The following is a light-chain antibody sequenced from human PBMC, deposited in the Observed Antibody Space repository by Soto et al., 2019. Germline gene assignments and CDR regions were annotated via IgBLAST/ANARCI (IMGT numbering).Light chain of an antibody. CDR1: QTISSW. V-gene: IGKV1-5*03. Sequence: DIQMTQSPSTLSGSVGDRVTIACRASQTISSWLAWYQQKPGKAPKLLIYKASTLNSGVPSRFSGSGSGTEFTLPISSLQPDDVSTYYCQHYNSYSEAFGQGPKVELK. CDR2: KAS. CDR3: QHYNSYSEA. J-gene: IGKJ1*01.